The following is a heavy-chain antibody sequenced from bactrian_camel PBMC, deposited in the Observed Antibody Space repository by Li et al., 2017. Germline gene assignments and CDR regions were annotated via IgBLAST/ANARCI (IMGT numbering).Heavy chain of an antibody. CDR2: YLGGSFT. Sequence: HVQLVESGGGSVQAGGSLRLSCVSSEVGSTSTYGRYCMAWFRQVPGKEREGVARDYLGGSFTYVADSMKGRFTISHDNTRKAVSLQMNSLSPEDTAMYYCAADPRAVVPWDDDSYDYWGQGTQVTVS. V-gene: IGHV3-3*01. CDR1: EVGSTSTYGRYC. J-gene: IGHJ4*01. CDR3: AADPRAVVPWDDDSYDY. D-gene: IGHD7*01.